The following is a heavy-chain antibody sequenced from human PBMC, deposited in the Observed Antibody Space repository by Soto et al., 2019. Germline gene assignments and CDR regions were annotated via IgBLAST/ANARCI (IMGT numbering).Heavy chain of an antibody. J-gene: IGHJ6*02. CDR2: IYYGGNT. CDR3: ARVSGHYYYGVDV. Sequence: QVQLQESGPGLVKPSETLSLTCNVFGGSISNGDYYWSWIRQPPGKGLQYIGYIYYGGNTNYNPSLKRRLTMSIDRSATHFSLTLTSVTAADTAVYYCARVSGHYYYGVDVWGQGTTVIVSS. V-gene: IGHV4-30-4*01. CDR1: GGSISNGDYY.